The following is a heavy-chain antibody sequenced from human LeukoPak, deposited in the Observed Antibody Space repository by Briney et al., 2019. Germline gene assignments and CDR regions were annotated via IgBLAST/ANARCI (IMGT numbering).Heavy chain of an antibody. V-gene: IGHV4-4*07. CDR3: ARTRVIVGATTSKKAPNFDY. D-gene: IGHD1-26*01. Sequence: SETLSLTCTVSGGSISSYYWSWIRQPAGKGLEWIGRIYTSGSTNYNPSLKSRVTMSVDTSKNQFSLKLSSVTAADTAVYYCARTRVIVGATTSKKAPNFDYWGQGTLVTVSS. J-gene: IGHJ4*02. CDR1: GGSISSYY. CDR2: IYTSGST.